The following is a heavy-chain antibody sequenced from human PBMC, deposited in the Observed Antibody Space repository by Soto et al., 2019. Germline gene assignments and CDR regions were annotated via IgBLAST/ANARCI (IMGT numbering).Heavy chain of an antibody. V-gene: IGHV1-46*01. CDR3: ASHDCGGGRNPFIYYAMDV. CDR2: INPNGGST. CDR1: ADTFTSYY. Sequence: DSVQPSCKAPADTFTSYYIHWVLQAPGHGHEWMGIINPNGGSTRFAQTFQGRITMTTDTSTSTTYMELSSLRSEDTAVYYCASHDCGGGRNPFIYYAMDVSGQGT. J-gene: IGHJ6*02. D-gene: IGHD2-21*01.